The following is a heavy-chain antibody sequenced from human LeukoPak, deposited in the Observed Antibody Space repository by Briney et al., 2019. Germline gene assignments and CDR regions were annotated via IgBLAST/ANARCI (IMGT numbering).Heavy chain of an antibody. J-gene: IGHJ4*02. Sequence: GASVKVSCKASGGTFSSYAISWVRQAPGQGLEWMGGIIPIFGTANYAQKFQGRVTITADESTSTAYMELSSLRAEDTAVYYCAKWLWGLYYFDYWGQGTLVTVSS. V-gene: IGHV1-69*13. D-gene: IGHD5-18*01. CDR1: GGTFSSYA. CDR2: IIPIFGTA. CDR3: AKWLWGLYYFDY.